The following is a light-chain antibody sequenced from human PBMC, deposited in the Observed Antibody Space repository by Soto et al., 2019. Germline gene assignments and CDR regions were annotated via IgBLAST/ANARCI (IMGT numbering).Light chain of an antibody. J-gene: IGKJ1*01. CDR1: QNIDKW. V-gene: IGKV1-5*01. CDR2: DAS. CDR3: QQYNTYQGT. Sequence: DIQMTQSPSTLSASVGARVSITCRASQNIDKWLAWYQQQPQKAPKLLIFDASTLESGVPSRFSGSGSGTEFTLTISSLQPDDFATYYCQQYNTYQGTFGPGTKVDIK.